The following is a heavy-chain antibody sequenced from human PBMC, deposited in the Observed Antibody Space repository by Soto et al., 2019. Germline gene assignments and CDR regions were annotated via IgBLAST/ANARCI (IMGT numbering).Heavy chain of an antibody. D-gene: IGHD3-22*01. V-gene: IGHV3-30*18. CDR1: GFTFSSYG. CDR3: AKDRPWYDSSGYPFDY. J-gene: IGHJ4*02. CDR2: ISYDGSNK. Sequence: GGSLRLSCAASGFTFSSYGMHWVRQAPGKGLEWVAVISYDGSNKYYADSVKGRFTISRDNSKNTLYLQMNSLRAEDTAVYYCAKDRPWYDSSGYPFDYWGQGTLVTVSS.